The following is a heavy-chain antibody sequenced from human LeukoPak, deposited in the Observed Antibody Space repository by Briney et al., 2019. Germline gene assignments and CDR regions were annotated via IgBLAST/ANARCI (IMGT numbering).Heavy chain of an antibody. CDR3: ARAEGSS. CDR2: INWNGDGT. V-gene: IGHV3-20*04. J-gene: IGHJ4*02. D-gene: IGHD6-6*01. CDR1: GFIFNDYG. Sequence: GGSLRLSCTASGFIFNDYGMSWVRQAPGKGLEWVSGINWNGDGTGYADSVKGRFTVSRDNAKNSLYLQMNSLRVGDTALYYCARAEGSSWGQGTLVIVSS.